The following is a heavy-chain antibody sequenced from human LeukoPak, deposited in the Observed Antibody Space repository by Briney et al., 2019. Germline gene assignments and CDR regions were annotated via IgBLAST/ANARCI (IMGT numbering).Heavy chain of an antibody. CDR2: IYNSGNT. J-gene: IGHJ4*02. CDR1: GGSISGYY. Sequence: SETLSLTCTVSGGSISGYYWSWIRQPPGKGLEWIGYIYNSGNTNCNSSLKSRVTMFVDTSKNQISLKLSSVTPADTAVYSCARGGWYYDYWGQGTLVTVSS. V-gene: IGHV4-59*01. CDR3: ARGGWYYDY. D-gene: IGHD6-19*01.